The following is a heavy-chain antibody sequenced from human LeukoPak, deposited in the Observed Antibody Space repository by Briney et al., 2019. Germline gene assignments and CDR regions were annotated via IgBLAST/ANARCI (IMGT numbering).Heavy chain of an antibody. CDR2: IYYSGST. CDR3: ALIAAADPFDY. V-gene: IGHV4-59*12. D-gene: IGHD6-13*01. Sequence: SETLSLTCTVSGGSISSYYWSWIRQPPGKGLEWIGYIYYSGSTNYNPSLKSRVTISVDTSKNQFSLKLSSVTATDTAVYYCALIAAADPFDYWGQGTLVTVSS. CDR1: GGSISSYY. J-gene: IGHJ4*02.